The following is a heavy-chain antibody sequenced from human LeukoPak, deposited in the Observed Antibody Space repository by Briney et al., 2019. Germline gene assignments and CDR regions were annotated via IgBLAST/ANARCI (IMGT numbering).Heavy chain of an antibody. Sequence: SETLYLTCNVSRGSFSSSTYYWIWVRQPPGKGLEWIASIYYTGSTYYNPSLKSRVTISLDMSKNEFFLTMTSVTAADTAVYFCTAEKNGSPHYWGQGTQVTVSS. V-gene: IGHV4-39*07. D-gene: IGHD2-8*01. CDR2: IYYTGST. J-gene: IGHJ4*02. CDR3: TAEKNGSPHY. CDR1: RGSFSSSTYY.